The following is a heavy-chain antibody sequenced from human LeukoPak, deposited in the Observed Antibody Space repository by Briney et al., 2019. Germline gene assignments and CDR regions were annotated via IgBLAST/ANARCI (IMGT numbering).Heavy chain of an antibody. CDR2: INSDGSST. CDR1: GFTFSSYW. J-gene: IGHJ5*02. D-gene: IGHD2-2*01. CDR3: ARGGIVVVPAANNWFDP. Sequence: GGSLRLSCAASGFTFSSYWMHWVRQAPGKGLVWVSRINSDGSSTSYADSVKGRFTISRDNAKNTPYLQMNSLRAEDTAVYYCARGGIVVVPAANNWFDPWGQGTLVTVSS. V-gene: IGHV3-74*01.